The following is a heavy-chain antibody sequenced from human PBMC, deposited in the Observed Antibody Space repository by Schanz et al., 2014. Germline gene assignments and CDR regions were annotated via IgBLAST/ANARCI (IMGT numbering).Heavy chain of an antibody. J-gene: IGHJ5*02. CDR2: ISAYNGNT. CDR3: ARDRRRYCSTASCLHDNWFDP. V-gene: IGHV1-18*01. D-gene: IGHD2-2*01. CDR1: GYTFTSHG. Sequence: QVQLVQSGAEVKKPGSSMKVSCKASGYTFTSHGINWVRQAPGQGLEWMGWISAYNGNTNYAQKVQGRVTMTTDTSTGTAYMELRSLRSDDTAVYYCARDRRRYCSTASCLHDNWFDPWGQGTLVIVSS.